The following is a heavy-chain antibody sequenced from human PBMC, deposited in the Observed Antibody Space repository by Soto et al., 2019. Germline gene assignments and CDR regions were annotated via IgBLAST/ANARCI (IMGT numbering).Heavy chain of an antibody. CDR3: ARAFPFGVVIIGWFDP. V-gene: IGHV1-69*13. Sequence: SVKVSCKASGGTFSSYAISWVRQAPGQGLEWMGGIIPIFGTANYAQKFQGRVTITADESTSTAYMELSSLRSEDTAVYYCARAFPFGVVIIGWFDPWGQGTLVTVSS. D-gene: IGHD3-3*01. CDR1: GGTFSSYA. J-gene: IGHJ5*02. CDR2: IIPIFGTA.